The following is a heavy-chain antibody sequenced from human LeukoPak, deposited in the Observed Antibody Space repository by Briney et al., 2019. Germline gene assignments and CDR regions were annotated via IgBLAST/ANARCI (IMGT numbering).Heavy chain of an antibody. V-gene: IGHV3-66*04. J-gene: IGHJ4*02. D-gene: IGHD3-22*01. CDR2: LYSGGSA. CDR1: GFAVSSYY. Sequence: PGGSLRLSCAASGFAVSSYYMSWVRQAPGQGLDWVSILYSGGSAFYSDSVKGRFSISRDNSRNTLFLQLNGLRVEDTAVYYCARHTFTLSRPLDSWGQGTLVTVS. CDR3: ARHTFTLSRPLDS.